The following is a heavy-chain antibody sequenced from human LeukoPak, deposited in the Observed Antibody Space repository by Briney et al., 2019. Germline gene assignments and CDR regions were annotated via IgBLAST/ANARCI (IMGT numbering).Heavy chain of an antibody. Sequence: GGSLRLSCAASGFTFRNYAMSWVRQAPGKGLEWVSAITGSSETTYYVDSVKGRFTISRDNSEDTLFLQMDSVRPEDTALYYCAKGAATHGWAIDSWGQGTLVTVSS. J-gene: IGHJ4*02. CDR3: AKGAATHGWAIDS. CDR2: ITGSSETT. V-gene: IGHV3-23*01. CDR1: GFTFRNYA. D-gene: IGHD2-15*01.